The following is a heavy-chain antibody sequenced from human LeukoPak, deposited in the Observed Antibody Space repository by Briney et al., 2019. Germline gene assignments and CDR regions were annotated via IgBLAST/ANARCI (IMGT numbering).Heavy chain of an antibody. V-gene: IGHV3-21*01. D-gene: IGHD5-24*01. CDR1: GFTFSSYS. CDR3: VRTPSRWQPFDY. Sequence: GGSLRLSCAASGFTFSSYSMNWVRQDPGKGLEWVSSITSSSSYTYYADSVKGRFTISRDNAKSSLYLQMNSLRAEDTAVYYCVRTPSRWQPFDYWGQETLVTVSS. CDR2: ITSSSSYT. J-gene: IGHJ4*02.